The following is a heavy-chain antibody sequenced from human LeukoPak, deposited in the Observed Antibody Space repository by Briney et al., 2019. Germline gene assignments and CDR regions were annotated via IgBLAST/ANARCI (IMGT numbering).Heavy chain of an antibody. CDR1: GDSISIYY. Sequence: SETLSLTCSISGDSISIYYWSWIRQPPGKGLEWIGYIYNSGSTNYNPSLKSRVTISVDTSKNQFSLKLTSVTAADTAVYYCARDRELGYWGQGTLVTVSS. CDR2: IYNSGST. J-gene: IGHJ4*02. CDR3: ARDRELGY. V-gene: IGHV4-59*01. D-gene: IGHD3-10*01.